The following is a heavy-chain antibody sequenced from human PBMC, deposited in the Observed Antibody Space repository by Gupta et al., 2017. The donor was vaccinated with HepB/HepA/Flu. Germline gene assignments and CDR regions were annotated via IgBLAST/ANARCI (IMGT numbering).Heavy chain of an antibody. CDR2: INGESGST. CDR1: GLSFNDSA. D-gene: IGHD6-6*01. V-gene: IGHV3-43*02. J-gene: IGHJ5*02. Sequence: EVQLVESGGGVVQPGGSLRLSCAVSGLSFNDSAIHWVRPVPGKGLEWVALINGESGSTFYADSVKGRFTVSRDNSKNFLYLQMNSLRTEDTALYYCTRDTSINLSVPMWANNWFDPWGQGTLVTVSS. CDR3: TRDTSINLSVPMWANNWFDP.